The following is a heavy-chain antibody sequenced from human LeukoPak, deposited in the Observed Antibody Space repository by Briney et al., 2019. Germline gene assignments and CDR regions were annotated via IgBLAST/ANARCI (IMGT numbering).Heavy chain of an antibody. Sequence: GGSLRLSCAASGFTFSAYVMSWVRQAPGKALEWVSAISDNSLITYYADSVKGRFTVSRDNSKNTLYLQMNSLRVEDTAVYFCAKGSSSSRPYYFGYWGQGTLVTVS. CDR2: ISDNSLIT. J-gene: IGHJ4*02. CDR3: AKGSSSSRPYYFGY. D-gene: IGHD6-6*01. CDR1: GFTFSAYV. V-gene: IGHV3-23*01.